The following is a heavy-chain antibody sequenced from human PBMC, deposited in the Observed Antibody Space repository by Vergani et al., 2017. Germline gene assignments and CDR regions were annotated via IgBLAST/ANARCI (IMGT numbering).Heavy chain of an antibody. D-gene: IGHD4-17*01. J-gene: IGHJ3*02. CDR2: IKRDGTET. CDR3: AKEGYGDYFVHAFDI. Sequence: EVHLEESGGGLVQPGGSLRLSCAASGFTFGDYYMAWIRLAPGKGLDWVASIKRDGTETFYVDSVKGRFTISRDNAKTTLYLQMNSLRAEDTAVYYCAKEGYGDYFVHAFDIWGQGTMVTVSS. CDR1: GFTFGDYY. V-gene: IGHV3-7*01.